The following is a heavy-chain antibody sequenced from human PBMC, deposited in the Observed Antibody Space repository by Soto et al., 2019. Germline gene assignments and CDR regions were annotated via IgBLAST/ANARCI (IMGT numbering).Heavy chain of an antibody. J-gene: IGHJ5*02. CDR2: IKPISDIT. V-gene: IGHV1-69*13. CDR1: GDTFGRFT. Sequence: SVKVSCKASGDTFGRFTINWVRQARGQGLEWMGGIKPISDITNYAQRFQGRVTFTADASTSTVYLELSSLRSEDTAMYYCARDPSTINKLIGVWFAPWGQGTPV. D-gene: IGHD4-4*01. CDR3: ARDPSTINKLIGVWFAP.